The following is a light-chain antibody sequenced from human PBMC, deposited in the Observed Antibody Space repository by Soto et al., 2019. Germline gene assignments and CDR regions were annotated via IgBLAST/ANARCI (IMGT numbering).Light chain of an antibody. CDR1: SSDVGSYNL. CDR3: CSFAGGNTWV. J-gene: IGLJ2*01. CDR2: EGS. V-gene: IGLV2-23*01. Sequence: QSALTQPTSVSGSPGQSITISCTGTSSDVGSYNLVSWYQQHPGKAPKVMIYEGSKQPSGVSNRFSGSKSGDTASLTNSGLHAEDEADYYCCSFAGGNTWVFGGGTKLTVL.